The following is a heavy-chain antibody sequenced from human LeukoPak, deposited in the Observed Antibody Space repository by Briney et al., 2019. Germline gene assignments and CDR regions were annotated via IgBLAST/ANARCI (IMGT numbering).Heavy chain of an antibody. D-gene: IGHD3-10*01. V-gene: IGHV1-69*13. CDR1: GGTFSGYA. CDR3: ARDAQLLSPFQH. Sequence: SVKVSCKASGGTFSGYAISWVRQAPGQGLEWMGGIIPIFGTANYAQKFQGRVTITADESTSTAYMELSSLRSEDTAVYYCARDAQLLSPFQHWGQGTLVTVSS. CDR2: IIPIFGTA. J-gene: IGHJ1*01.